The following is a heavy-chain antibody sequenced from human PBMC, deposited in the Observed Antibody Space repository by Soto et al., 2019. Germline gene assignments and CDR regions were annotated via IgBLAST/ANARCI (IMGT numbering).Heavy chain of an antibody. Sequence: SETLSLTCDVSGGSLSSYYWSWVRQPPGKVLEWIGYIYYSGTHNYNPSLESRLTISIDTSKNQFSLRLSSVTAADTAVYYCARVQMATLYFDYWGQGTLVTVSS. D-gene: IGHD5-12*01. CDR1: GGSLSSYY. CDR2: IYYSGTH. J-gene: IGHJ4*02. CDR3: ARVQMATLYFDY. V-gene: IGHV4-59*01.